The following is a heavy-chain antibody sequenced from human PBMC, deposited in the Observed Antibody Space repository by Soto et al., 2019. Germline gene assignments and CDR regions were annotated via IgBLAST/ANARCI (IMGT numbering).Heavy chain of an antibody. J-gene: IGHJ6*03. CDR1: GFTFSSYA. Sequence: GGSLRLSCAASGFTFSSYAMSWVRQAPGKGLEWVGRIKSKTDGGTTDYAAPVKGRFTISRDDSKNTLYLQMNSLKTEDTAVYYCTTAITGTTTYYYYYMDVWGKGTTVTVS. CDR2: IKSKTDGGTT. CDR3: TTAITGTTTYYYYYMDV. D-gene: IGHD1-7*01. V-gene: IGHV3-15*01.